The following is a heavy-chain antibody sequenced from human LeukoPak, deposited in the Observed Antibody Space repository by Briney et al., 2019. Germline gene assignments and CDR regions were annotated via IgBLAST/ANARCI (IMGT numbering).Heavy chain of an antibody. CDR2: INHSGST. D-gene: IGHD1-1*01. V-gene: IGHV4-34*01. CDR3: ARQQLERRLTGIKYYYYYGMDV. Sequence: SETLSLTCAVYGGSFGGYYWSWIRQPPGKGLEWIGEINHSGSTNYNPSLKSRVTISVDTSKNQFSLKLSSVTAADTAVYYCARQQLERRLTGIKYYYYYGMDVWGQGTTVTVSS. CDR1: GGSFGGYY. J-gene: IGHJ6*02.